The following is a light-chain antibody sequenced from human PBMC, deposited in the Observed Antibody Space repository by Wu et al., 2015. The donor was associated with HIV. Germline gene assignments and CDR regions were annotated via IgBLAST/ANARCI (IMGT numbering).Light chain of an antibody. CDR1: QGIRSV. V-gene: IGKV1-6*01. CDR3: LQDFNYPFT. CDR2: AAS. Sequence: IQMTQSPSSLSASVGDRVTITCRASQGIRSVLGWYQQKPGKAPKLLIYAASKLQSGVPSRFSGSGSGTDFTLTISSLQPEDFATYFCLQDFNYPFTFGQGTKLEIK. J-gene: IGKJ2*01.